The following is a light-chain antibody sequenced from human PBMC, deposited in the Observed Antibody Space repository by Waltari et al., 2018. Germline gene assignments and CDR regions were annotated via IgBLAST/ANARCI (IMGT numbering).Light chain of an antibody. V-gene: IGKV3-11*01. CDR1: QRISTY. CDR2: GSS. Sequence: EVVLTQSPATLSLSPGERATLSCRASQRISTYLAWYQQKAGQAPRLLIYGSSNRATGVPARFSGSGSGTDFTLTISNVAPEDFAVYYCQQRSIWLTFGGGTKVDLK. CDR3: QQRSIWLT. J-gene: IGKJ4*01.